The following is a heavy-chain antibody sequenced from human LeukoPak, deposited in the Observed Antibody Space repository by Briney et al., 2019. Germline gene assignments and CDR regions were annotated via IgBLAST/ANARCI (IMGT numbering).Heavy chain of an antibody. CDR3: ARQPYRYNNGPWYFDL. CDR1: GVSISGVSYF. V-gene: IGHV4-39*01. D-gene: IGHD5-18*01. Sequence: PSETLSLTCTVSGVSISGVSYFWGWIRQPPGKGLEWIGSIYYGGSTYYNPSLKGRVTISVDTSKNQFSLRLCSVTAADTAVYYCARQPYRYNNGPWYFDLWGRATLVTVSS. CDR2: IYYGGST. J-gene: IGHJ2*01.